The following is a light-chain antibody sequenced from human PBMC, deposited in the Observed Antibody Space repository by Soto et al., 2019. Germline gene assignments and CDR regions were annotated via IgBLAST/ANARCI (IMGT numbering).Light chain of an antibody. CDR3: QQYGNSPRT. CDR1: QSVRSTY. CDR2: GAS. Sequence: EIVLTQSPGTLSLSPGERATLSCRASQSVRSTYLTWYQQKPGQAPRLLIYGASNRATGIPDRFSGSGSGTDFTLTNSRLEPEDFAVYYCQQYGNSPRTFGQGTKVESK. V-gene: IGKV3-20*01. J-gene: IGKJ1*01.